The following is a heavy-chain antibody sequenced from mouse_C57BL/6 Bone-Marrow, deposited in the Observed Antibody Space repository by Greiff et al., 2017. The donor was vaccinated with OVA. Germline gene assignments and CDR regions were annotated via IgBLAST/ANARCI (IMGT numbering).Heavy chain of an antibody. D-gene: IGHD1-1*01. V-gene: IGHV1-81*01. CDR3: ARSAFITTVVAPFDY. J-gene: IGHJ2*01. Sequence: QVQLQQSGAELARPGASVKLSCKASGYTFTSYGISWVKQRTGQGLEWIGEIYPRSGNTYYNEKFKGQGTLTADKSSSNAYMELRSLTSEDSAVYFCARSAFITTVVAPFDYWGQGTTLTVSS. CDR1: GYTFTSYG. CDR2: IYPRSGNT.